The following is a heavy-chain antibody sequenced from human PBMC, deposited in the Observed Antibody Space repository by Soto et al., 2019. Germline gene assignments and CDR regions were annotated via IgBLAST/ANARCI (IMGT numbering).Heavy chain of an antibody. D-gene: IGHD2-8*01. V-gene: IGHV1-18*01. Sequence: QVQLVQSGAEVKKPGASVKVSCKASGYTFNSYGISWVRQAPGQGLEWMGWISVYNGNTNYAQKVQGRVTMTTDTSKSTAYMELRSLRSDDTAVYYCAGDGRNGGYFDYWGQGTVVTVSS. J-gene: IGHJ4*02. CDR1: GYTFNSYG. CDR3: AGDGRNGGYFDY. CDR2: ISVYNGNT.